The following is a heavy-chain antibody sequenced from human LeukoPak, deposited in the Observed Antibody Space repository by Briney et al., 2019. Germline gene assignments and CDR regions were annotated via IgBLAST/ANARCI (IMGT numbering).Heavy chain of an antibody. CDR3: AAGTPDY. V-gene: IGHV3-30-3*01. CDR2: ISYDGSNK. CDR1: GFTLSSYA. Sequence: GGSLRLSCAASGFTLSSYAMHWVRQAPGKGLEWVAVISYDGSNKYYADSVKGRFTISRDNSKNTLYLQMNSLRAEDTAVYYCAAGTPDYWGQGTLVTVSS. J-gene: IGHJ4*02. D-gene: IGHD6-13*01.